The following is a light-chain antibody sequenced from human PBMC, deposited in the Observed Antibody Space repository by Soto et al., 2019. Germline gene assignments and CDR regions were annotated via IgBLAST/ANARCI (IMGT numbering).Light chain of an antibody. J-gene: IGKJ5*01. V-gene: IGKV1-5*03. Sequence: DIQMTQSPSTLSASVGDRVTITCRASQSISDWLAWYQQKPGKAPKLLIYKASGLESGVPSRFSGSGSGTDSTLTITSLQPDHFATYYCHQYNTYPITFGQGTRLEIK. CDR1: QSISDW. CDR3: HQYNTYPIT. CDR2: KAS.